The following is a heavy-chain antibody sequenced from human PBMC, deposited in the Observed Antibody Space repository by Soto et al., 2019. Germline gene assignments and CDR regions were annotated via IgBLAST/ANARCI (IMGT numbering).Heavy chain of an antibody. CDR2: ITASGRST. D-gene: IGHD3-22*01. CDR3: AKVIQESVVIDY. CDR1: GFTFSTYA. Sequence: EVQLLESGGGLVQPGGSLRLSCVASGFTFSTYAMTWVRQAPGKGLEWVSEITASGRSTYYADSVKGRFTISRDYSKNTLYLRMNRLRAEDTAVYYCAKVIQESVVIDYWGQGTLVTVSS. V-gene: IGHV3-23*01. J-gene: IGHJ4*02.